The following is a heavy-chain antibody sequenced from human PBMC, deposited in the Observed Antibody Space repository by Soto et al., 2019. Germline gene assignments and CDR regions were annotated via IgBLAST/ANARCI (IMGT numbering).Heavy chain of an antibody. CDR3: ARGQDGDVETFDP. V-gene: IGHV1-8*01. CDR1: GYTFTSYD. D-gene: IGHD4-17*01. CDR2: MNPNSGNT. J-gene: IGHJ5*02. Sequence: VKVSCKASGYTFTSYDINWVRQATGQGLEWMGWMNPNSGNTGYAEKFQGRVTMTRNTSISTAYMELSSLRSEDTAVYYCARGQDGDVETFDPWGQGTLVTVSS.